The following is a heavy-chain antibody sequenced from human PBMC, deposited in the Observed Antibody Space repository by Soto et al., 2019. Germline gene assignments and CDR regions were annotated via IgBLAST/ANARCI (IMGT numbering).Heavy chain of an antibody. CDR1: GGPFTSNNW. CDR3: ASRDPGTSVDY. Sequence: SETLSLTCAVSGGPFTSNNWWTWVRQPPGQGLEWIGEIYRTGSTNYNPSLKSRVTISLDKSENQFPLKVTSLTAADTAVYYCASRDPGTSVDYWGQGTLVTVSS. V-gene: IGHV4-4*02. CDR2: IYRTGST. D-gene: IGHD1-7*01. J-gene: IGHJ4*02.